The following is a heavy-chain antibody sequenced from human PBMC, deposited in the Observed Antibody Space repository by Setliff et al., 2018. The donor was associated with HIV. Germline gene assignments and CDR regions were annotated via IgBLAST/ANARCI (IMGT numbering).Heavy chain of an antibody. CDR3: ASGSGYCNKGDCYIGVHRTPDKYYFDS. D-gene: IGHD2-8*01. CDR2: INPLFGTT. J-gene: IGHJ4*02. V-gene: IGHV1-69*05. Sequence: ASVKVSCKASGDTFSNYAIAWVRQAPGQGLEWMGSINPLFGTTNYAHNFQGRLTITTDQIMSTAYMELTSLRSEDTAVYYCASGSGYCNKGDCYIGVHRTPDKYYFDSWGQGTLVTVSS. CDR1: GDTFSNYA.